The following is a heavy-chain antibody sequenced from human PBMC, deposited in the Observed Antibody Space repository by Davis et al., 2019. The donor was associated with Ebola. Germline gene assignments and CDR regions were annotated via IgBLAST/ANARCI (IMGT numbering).Heavy chain of an antibody. V-gene: IGHV3-33*01. J-gene: IGHJ6*04. CDR3: AREDIVVVPTALYYYYYGMDV. Sequence: GGSLRLPCAASGFTFSNCGMHWVRQAPGKGLEWVAHIWYVGSNKYYADSVKGRFTISRDNAKNSLYLQMNSLRAEDTAVYYCAREDIVVVPTALYYYYYGMDVWGKGTTVTVSS. D-gene: IGHD2-2*01. CDR1: GFTFSNCG. CDR2: IWYVGSNK.